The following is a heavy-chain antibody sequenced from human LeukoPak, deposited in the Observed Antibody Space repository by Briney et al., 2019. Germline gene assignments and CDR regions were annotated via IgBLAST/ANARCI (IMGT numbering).Heavy chain of an antibody. J-gene: IGHJ4*02. CDR3: ARDAGYSSGWYGS. CDR2: ISYDGSNK. V-gene: IGHV3-30*04. D-gene: IGHD6-19*01. Sequence: PGGSLRLSCAASGFTFSSYAMHWVRQAPGKGLEWVAVISYDGSNKYYADSVKGRLTISRDNSKNTLYLQMNSLRAEDTAVYYCARDAGYSSGWYGSWGQGTLVTVSS. CDR1: GFTFSSYA.